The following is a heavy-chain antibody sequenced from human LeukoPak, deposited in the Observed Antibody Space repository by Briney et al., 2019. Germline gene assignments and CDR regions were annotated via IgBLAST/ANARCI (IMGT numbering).Heavy chain of an antibody. J-gene: IGHJ4*02. CDR1: GGSISSSSYY. D-gene: IGHD6-13*01. CDR2: IDYSGST. V-gene: IGHV4-39*01. CDR3: ARRDFSSWYLFDY. Sequence: SETLSLTCTVSGGSISSSSYYWGWIRQPPGKGLEWIGSIDYSGSTYYHPSLKSRVTISVDTSKNQFSLKLSSVTAADTAVYYCARRDFSSWYLFDYWGQGTLVTVSS.